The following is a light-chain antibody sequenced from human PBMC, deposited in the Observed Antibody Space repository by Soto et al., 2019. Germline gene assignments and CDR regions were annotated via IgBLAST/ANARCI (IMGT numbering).Light chain of an antibody. CDR1: ESITSY. Sequence: DIHMTQSPSFLSASVGDRVIITCRASESITSYSDWYQHKPVKAPKLRIYGASNFPSGVPSRFSGSCAGTDFTHSSNNLQPEDSASYYGHQSYKTPPYTFGPRTKVYI. J-gene: IGKJ3*01. CDR3: HQSYKTPPYT. V-gene: IGKV1-39*01. CDR2: GAS.